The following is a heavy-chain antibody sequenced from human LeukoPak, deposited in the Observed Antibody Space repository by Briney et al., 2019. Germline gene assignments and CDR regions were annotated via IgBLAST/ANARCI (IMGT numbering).Heavy chain of an antibody. D-gene: IGHD6-13*01. CDR3: ARDRGYSSSYVGY. CDR1: GGSISSSSYY. CDR2: IYTSGST. V-gene: IGHV4-61*02. J-gene: IGHJ4*02. Sequence: SETLSLTRTVSGGSISSSSYYWGWIRQPAGKGLEWIGRIYTSGSTNYNPSLKSRVTMSVDTSKNQFSLKLSSVTAADTAVYYCARDRGYSSSYVGYWGQGTLVTVSS.